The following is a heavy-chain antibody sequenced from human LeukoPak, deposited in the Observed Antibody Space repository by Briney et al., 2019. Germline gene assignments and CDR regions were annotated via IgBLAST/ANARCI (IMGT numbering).Heavy chain of an antibody. J-gene: IGHJ4*02. D-gene: IGHD3-22*01. Sequence: GGSLRLSCAASGFTFSRYDLSWVRQAPGKGLECVSTISRTVTTTYYADSVKGRFTVSRDNSKNTLYMQMNSLRAEDTAVYYCAKDKTHYYDSGGHYPKFDYWGQGTLVSVSS. CDR3: AKDKTHYYDSGGHYPKFDY. V-gene: IGHV3-23*01. CDR1: GFTFSRYD. CDR2: ISRTVTTT.